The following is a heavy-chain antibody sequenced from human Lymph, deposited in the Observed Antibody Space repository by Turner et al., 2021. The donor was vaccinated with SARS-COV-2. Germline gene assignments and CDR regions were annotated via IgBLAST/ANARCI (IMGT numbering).Heavy chain of an antibody. D-gene: IGHD3-10*01. Sequence: QVQLVESGGGVVQPGRSLRLSCAASGFTFNNYPMHWVRQDPGKGLEWVAVISYDGSNKYYADSVKGRFTISRDNPKNTLYLQMNSLRAEDTAVYYCARDSSGSGTLDYWGQGTLVTVSS. CDR3: ARDSSGSGTLDY. V-gene: IGHV3-30-3*01. J-gene: IGHJ4*02. CDR1: GFTFNNYP. CDR2: ISYDGSNK.